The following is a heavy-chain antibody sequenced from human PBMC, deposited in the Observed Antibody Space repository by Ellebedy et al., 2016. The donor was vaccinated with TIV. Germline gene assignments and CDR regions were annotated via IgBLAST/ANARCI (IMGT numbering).Heavy chain of an antibody. CDR1: GFTFHHAW. CDR2: IKTKTEGETT. Sequence: GESLKISCAASGFTFHHAWMSWVRQAPGKGLEWVGRIKTKTEGETTDYGAPVKGRFTISRDDSKNMMYLQMNSLKSDDTGVYYCTPLLRSLDPWGQGTLVTVSS. D-gene: IGHD2/OR15-2a*01. CDR3: TPLLRSLDP. J-gene: IGHJ4*02. V-gene: IGHV3-15*01.